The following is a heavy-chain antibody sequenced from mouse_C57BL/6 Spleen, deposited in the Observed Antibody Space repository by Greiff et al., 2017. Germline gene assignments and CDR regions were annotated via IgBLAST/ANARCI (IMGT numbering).Heavy chain of an antibody. V-gene: IGHV1-53*01. J-gene: IGHJ3*01. D-gene: IGHD2-3*01. Sequence: QVQLQQPGTELVKPGASVKLSCKASGYTFTIYWMHWVKQRPGQGLEWIGNIYPRNGGTNYNEKFKSKATLTVDKSSSTAYMQLSSLTSEDSAVGYCESGDGYAFAYWGQGTLVTVSA. CDR1: GYTFTIYW. CDR2: IYPRNGGT. CDR3: ESGDGYAFAY.